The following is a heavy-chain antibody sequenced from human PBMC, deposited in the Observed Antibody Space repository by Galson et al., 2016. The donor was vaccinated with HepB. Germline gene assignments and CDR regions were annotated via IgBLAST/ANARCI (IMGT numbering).Heavy chain of an antibody. CDR1: GFSVSTNY. CDR3: ARGPGYYSASGRPWDYNPMDV. V-gene: IGHV3-53*01. CDR2: IYTAGNT. Sequence: SLRLSCAVSGFSVSTNYMSWVRQAPGKGLEWVSIIYTAGNTYYTDSVQGRFTISRDNGQNTLYLQVNSLTGEDTSVYYCARGPGYYSASGRPWDYNPMDVWGQGTTVIVSS. J-gene: IGHJ6*01. D-gene: IGHD3-10*01.